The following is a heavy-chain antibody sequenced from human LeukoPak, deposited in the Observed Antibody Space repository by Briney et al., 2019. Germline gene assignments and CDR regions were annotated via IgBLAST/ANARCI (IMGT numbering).Heavy chain of an antibody. CDR2: LYSGGST. V-gene: IGHV3-53*01. Sequence: GGSLRLSCAASGYTVSSNYMSWVRQAPGKGLEWVSVLYSGGSTYYADSVKGRFTISRDNPKNTLYLQMNSLRAEYTAVYYCARVYSIVANWFDPWGQGTLVTVSS. CDR1: GYTVSSNY. CDR3: ARVYSIVANWFDP. J-gene: IGHJ5*02. D-gene: IGHD5-12*01.